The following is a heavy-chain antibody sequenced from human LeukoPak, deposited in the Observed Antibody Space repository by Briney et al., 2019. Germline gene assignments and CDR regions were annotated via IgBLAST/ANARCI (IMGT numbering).Heavy chain of an antibody. CDR2: INPNSGGT. CDR3: ARGGEVCSSTSCYRGHEY. CDR1: GYTFTGYY. J-gene: IGHJ4*02. V-gene: IGHV1-2*02. Sequence: ASVKVSCKASGYTFTGYYIHWVRQAPGQGLVWMGWINPNSGGTEFAQKFQGRVTVTRDTSISTAYMELSRLRPDDTAAYYCARGGEVCSSTSCYRGHEYWGQGTLVTVSS. D-gene: IGHD2-2*01.